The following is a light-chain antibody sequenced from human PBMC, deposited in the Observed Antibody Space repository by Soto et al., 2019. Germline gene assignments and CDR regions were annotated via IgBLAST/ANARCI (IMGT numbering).Light chain of an antibody. CDR2: DVS. V-gene: IGLV2-14*01. Sequence: QSVLAQPASVSGSPGQSITISCTGTSSDIGDSNFVSWYQHHPGKAPKLLIYDVSDRPSRISSRFSGSKSANTASLTISGLQAEDEALYYCSAYTVSRTYVFGTGTKVTVL. CDR1: SSDIGDSNF. J-gene: IGLJ1*01. CDR3: SAYTVSRTYV.